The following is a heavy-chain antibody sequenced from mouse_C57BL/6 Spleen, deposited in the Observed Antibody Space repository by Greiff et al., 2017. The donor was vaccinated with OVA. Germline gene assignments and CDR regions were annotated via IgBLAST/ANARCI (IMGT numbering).Heavy chain of an antibody. Sequence: EVKLVESGGGLVKPGGSLKLSCAASGFTFSDYGMHWVRQAPEKGLEWVAYISSGSSTIYYADTVKGRFTISRDNAKNTLFLQMTSLRSEDTAMYYCARPFYYSNYGGPSFDYWGQGTTLTVSS. CDR3: ARPFYYSNYGGPSFDY. D-gene: IGHD2-5*01. CDR2: ISSGSSTI. V-gene: IGHV5-17*01. CDR1: GFTFSDYG. J-gene: IGHJ2*01.